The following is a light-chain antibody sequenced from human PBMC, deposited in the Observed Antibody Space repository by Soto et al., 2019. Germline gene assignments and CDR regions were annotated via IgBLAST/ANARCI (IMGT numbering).Light chain of an antibody. Sequence: SYELTQPLSVSVALGQTARITCGGNNIAGKNVHWYQQKPGQAPVLVIYVENNRPSGIPERFSGSNSGNTATLTISRAQAGDEADYYCQVWDSSTLVVFGGGTKVTVL. J-gene: IGLJ2*01. CDR2: VEN. V-gene: IGLV3-9*01. CDR3: QVWDSSTLVV. CDR1: NIAGKN.